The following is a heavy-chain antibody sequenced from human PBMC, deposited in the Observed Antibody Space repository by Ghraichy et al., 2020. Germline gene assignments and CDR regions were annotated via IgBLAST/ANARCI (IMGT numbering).Heavy chain of an antibody. CDR3: ARYSSGYYWYFDL. Sequence: SQTLSLTCTVSGGSISSYYWSWIRQPPGKGLEWIGYIYYSGSTNYNPSLKSRVTISVDTSKNQFSLKLSSVTAVDTAVYYCARYSSGYYWYFDLWGRGTLVTVSS. V-gene: IGHV4-59*01. J-gene: IGHJ2*01. CDR1: GGSISSYY. CDR2: IYYSGST. D-gene: IGHD3-22*01.